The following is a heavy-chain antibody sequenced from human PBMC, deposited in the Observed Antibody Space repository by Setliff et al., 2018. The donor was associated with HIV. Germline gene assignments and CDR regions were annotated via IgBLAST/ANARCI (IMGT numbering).Heavy chain of an antibody. CDR1: GYTFSNYA. Sequence: ASVKVSCKASGYTFSNYAIRWLRQAPGQRLEWMGWINAGNGNTKNSQKFQGRLTLTRDTSASTTYMELSSLRSEDTAMYHCARRGRFTGGYSYGSDYFEYWGQGTLVTVSS. CDR2: INAGNGNT. D-gene: IGHD5-18*01. V-gene: IGHV1-3*01. J-gene: IGHJ4*02. CDR3: ARRGRFTGGYSYGSDYFEY.